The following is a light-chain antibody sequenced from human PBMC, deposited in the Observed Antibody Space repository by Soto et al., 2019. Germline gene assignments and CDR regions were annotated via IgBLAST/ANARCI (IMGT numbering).Light chain of an antibody. Sequence: DIQMTQSPSSLSASVGDRVTITCRASQSISSYLNWYQQTPGKAPKLLIYAASSLQSGVPSSFSGSGSGTDFTLTISSLQPEDFATYYCQQTYSTPATFGGGTKVEIK. CDR1: QSISSY. V-gene: IGKV1-39*01. CDR3: QQTYSTPAT. CDR2: AAS. J-gene: IGKJ4*01.